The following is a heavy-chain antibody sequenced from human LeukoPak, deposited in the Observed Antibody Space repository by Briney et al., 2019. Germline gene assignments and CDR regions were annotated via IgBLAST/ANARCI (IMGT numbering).Heavy chain of an antibody. CDR1: GGSISSSSYY. CDR3: ARAGGIQLWLFSY. Sequence: SETLSLTCTVSGGSISSSSYYWGWIRQPPGKGLEWIGYIYYSGSTYYNPSLKSRVTISVDTSKNQFSLKLSSVTAADTAVYYCARAGGIQLWLFSYWGQGTLVTVSS. D-gene: IGHD5-18*01. J-gene: IGHJ4*02. CDR2: IYYSGST. V-gene: IGHV4-30-4*08.